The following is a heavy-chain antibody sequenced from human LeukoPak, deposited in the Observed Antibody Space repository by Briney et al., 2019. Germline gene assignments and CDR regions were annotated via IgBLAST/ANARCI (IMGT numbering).Heavy chain of an antibody. CDR2: IAYTGTI. Sequence: GGTLRLSSTASGFRFSSYSMNWVRQAPGKGLEWVAYIAYTGTIHYADSVRGRFAISRDNAKSSLFLQLNSLRAEDTAVYYCARDPHSLDYWGQGTLVTVSS. CDR1: GFRFSSYS. V-gene: IGHV3-48*01. CDR3: ARDPHSLDY. J-gene: IGHJ4*02.